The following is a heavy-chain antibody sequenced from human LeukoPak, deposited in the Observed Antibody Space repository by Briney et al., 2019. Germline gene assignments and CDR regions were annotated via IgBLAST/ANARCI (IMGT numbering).Heavy chain of an antibody. CDR3: ARRFGIVVVVAAREEVSSWFDP. V-gene: IGHV4-4*02. CDR2: IYYTGNT. J-gene: IGHJ5*02. CDR1: GGSITSSNW. Sequence: SGTLSLTCAVSGGSITSSNWWSWVRQPPGKGLEWIGEIYYTGNTNYNPSLKSRVTISVDTSKNQFSLKLSSVTAADTAVYYCARRFGIVVVVAAREEVSSWFDPWGQGTLVTVSS. D-gene: IGHD2-15*01.